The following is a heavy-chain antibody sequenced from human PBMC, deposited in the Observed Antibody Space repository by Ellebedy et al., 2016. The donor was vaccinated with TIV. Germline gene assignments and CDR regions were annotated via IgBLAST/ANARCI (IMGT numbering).Heavy chain of an antibody. CDR2: ISSSGSTI. Sequence: PGGSLRLSCAASGFTFSDYEMSWVRQAPGKGLEWVSYISSSGSTIYYADSVEGRFTISRDNAKNSLYLQMNSLRAEDTAVYYCAREGAAYYYGSGTRFRQGFDYWGQGTLVTVSS. J-gene: IGHJ4*02. D-gene: IGHD3-10*01. CDR1: GFTFSDYE. CDR3: AREGAAYYYGSGTRFRQGFDY. V-gene: IGHV3-48*03.